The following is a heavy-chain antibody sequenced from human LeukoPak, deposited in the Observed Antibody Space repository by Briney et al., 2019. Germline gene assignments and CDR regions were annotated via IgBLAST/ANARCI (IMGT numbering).Heavy chain of an antibody. J-gene: IGHJ3*02. D-gene: IGHD3-3*01. CDR1: GVTLSDYH. CDR3: TRDGGVGDNTAFVI. V-gene: IGHV3-72*01. CDR2: TRSKARKYTT. Sequence: GGSLRLSCAASGVTLSDYHMAWVRQAPGKGLEWVGRTRSKARKYTTEFAASVKGRFAIARDDSKNSIYLQMNTLKTEDTAVYYCTRDGGVGDNTAFVIWGQGTLVTVSS.